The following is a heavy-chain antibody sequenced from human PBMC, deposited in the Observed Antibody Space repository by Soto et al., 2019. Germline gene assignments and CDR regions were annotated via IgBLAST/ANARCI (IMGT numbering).Heavy chain of an antibody. CDR2: ISYDGSNK. J-gene: IGHJ4*02. Sequence: GGSLRLSCVVSGFTFSSYGMHWVRQAPGKGLEWVAVISYDGSNKYYADSVKGRFTISRDNSKNTLYLQMNSLRAEDTAVYYCAKDLGGYSSSWYPGDYWGQGTLVTVSS. D-gene: IGHD6-13*01. V-gene: IGHV3-30*18. CDR1: GFTFSSYG. CDR3: AKDLGGYSSSWYPGDY.